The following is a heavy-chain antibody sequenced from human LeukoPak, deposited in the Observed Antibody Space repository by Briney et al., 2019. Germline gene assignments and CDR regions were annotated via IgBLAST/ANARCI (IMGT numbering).Heavy chain of an antibody. Sequence: KPSETLSLTCTVSGGSISSGAYYWSWIRQHPGTGLEWIGYIYYIGSTYYNPSLKSRVTISVDTSKNQFSLKLSSVTAADTAVYYCARGILGYCSSTSCYEVRFDYWGQGTLVTVSS. V-gene: IGHV4-31*03. D-gene: IGHD2-2*01. CDR1: GGSISSGAYY. CDR3: ARGILGYCSSTSCYEVRFDY. J-gene: IGHJ4*02. CDR2: IYYIGST.